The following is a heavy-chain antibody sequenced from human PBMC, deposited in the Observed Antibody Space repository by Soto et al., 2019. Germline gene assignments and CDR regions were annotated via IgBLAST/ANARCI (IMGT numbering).Heavy chain of an antibody. D-gene: IGHD6-19*01. Sequence: GGSLRLSCAASGFTFSSYGMHWVRQAPGKGLEWVAVISYDGSNKYYADSVKGRFTISRDNSKNTLYLQMNSLRAEDTAVYYCAKDFFIAVAGPIDYWGQGTLVTVSS. CDR3: AKDFFIAVAGPIDY. V-gene: IGHV3-30*18. CDR1: GFTFSSYG. CDR2: ISYDGSNK. J-gene: IGHJ4*02.